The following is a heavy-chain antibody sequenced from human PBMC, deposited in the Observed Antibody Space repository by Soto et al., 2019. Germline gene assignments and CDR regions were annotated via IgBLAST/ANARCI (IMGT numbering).Heavy chain of an antibody. CDR2: IGTAGDT. Sequence: VVSLRLSCAASGFTFSSYDMHCVRQATGKGLEWVSAIGTAGDTYYPGSVKGRFTISRENAKNSLYLQMNSLRAGDTAVYYCARSYSPDSSGYYYYFDYWGQGTLVTVS. CDR1: GFTFSSYD. J-gene: IGHJ4*02. V-gene: IGHV3-13*01. D-gene: IGHD3-22*01. CDR3: ARSYSPDSSGYYYYFDY.